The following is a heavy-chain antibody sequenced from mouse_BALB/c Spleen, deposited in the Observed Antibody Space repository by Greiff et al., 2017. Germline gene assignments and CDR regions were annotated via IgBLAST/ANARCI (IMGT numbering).Heavy chain of an antibody. Sequence: EVQLVESGPGLVKPSQSLSLTCTVTGYSITSDYAWNWIRQFPGNKLEWMGYISYSGSTSYNPSLKSRISITRDTSKNQFFLQLNSVTTEDTATYYCARFGNYKGYAMDYWGQGTSVTVSS. CDR3: ARFGNYKGYAMDY. D-gene: IGHD2-1*01. CDR2: ISYSGST. V-gene: IGHV3-2*02. CDR1: GYSITSDYA. J-gene: IGHJ4*01.